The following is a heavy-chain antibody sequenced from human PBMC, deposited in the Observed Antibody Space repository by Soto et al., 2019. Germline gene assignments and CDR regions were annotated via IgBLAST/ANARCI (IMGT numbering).Heavy chain of an antibody. V-gene: IGHV1-18*04. D-gene: IGHD3-3*02. CDR3: ARDEGIRAFEF. Sequence: ASVKVSCKASGYTFSNYGISWVRQAPGQGLEWMGWISGYNGNTAYARNLQDRITMTIDAPTTTAYMELRSLRSDDTAVYYCARDEGIRAFEFWGLGTLVTVSS. J-gene: IGHJ4*02. CDR1: GYTFSNYG. CDR2: ISGYNGNT.